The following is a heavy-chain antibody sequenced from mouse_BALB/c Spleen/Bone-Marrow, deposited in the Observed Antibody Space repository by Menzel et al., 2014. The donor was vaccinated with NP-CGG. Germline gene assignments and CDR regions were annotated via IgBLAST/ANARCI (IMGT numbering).Heavy chain of an antibody. J-gene: IGHJ4*01. Sequence: VHVKQSGPELVKPGASVKVSCKASGYAFTSYNMYWVKPSHGKSLECIGYIDPYSGGTSYNQKFKGKATLTVDKPSSTAYMHLNSLTSEDSAVYYCARRVYYDYYAMDYWGQGTSVTVSS. V-gene: IGHV1S135*01. CDR1: GYAFTSYN. D-gene: IGHD1-1*01. CDR2: IDPYSGGT. CDR3: ARRVYYDYYAMDY.